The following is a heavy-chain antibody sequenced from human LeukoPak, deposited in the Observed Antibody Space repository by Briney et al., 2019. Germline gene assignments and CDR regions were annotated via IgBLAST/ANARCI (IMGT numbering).Heavy chain of an antibody. J-gene: IGHJ4*02. Sequence: GRALRLSSAAPGYTFCSYAMYWVRESPGKGLEWVAVTLYDGSNKYYADSVKGRFTSSRDNSKNTLYLQMNSLRAEDTAVYYCARGRGATTFDYWGQGTLVSVSS. D-gene: IGHD1-26*01. CDR2: TLYDGSNK. V-gene: IGHV3-30-3*01. CDR3: ARGRGATTFDY. CDR1: GYTFCSYA.